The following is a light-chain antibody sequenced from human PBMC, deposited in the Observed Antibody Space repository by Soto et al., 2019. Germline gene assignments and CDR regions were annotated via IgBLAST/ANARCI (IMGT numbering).Light chain of an antibody. J-gene: IGKJ1*01. CDR1: QSVSSNY. CDR2: AAS. Sequence: EIVLTQSPGTLSLSQGERATLSCRASQSVSSNYLAWYQQKPGQAPRLLIYAASSRATGIPDRFSGSGSGTDFTLTISRLEPEDFAVYYCQQYGSSGTFGQGTKVDIK. V-gene: IGKV3-20*01. CDR3: QQYGSSGT.